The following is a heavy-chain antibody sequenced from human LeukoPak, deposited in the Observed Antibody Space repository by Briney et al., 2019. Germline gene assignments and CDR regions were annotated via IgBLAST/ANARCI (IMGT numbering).Heavy chain of an antibody. CDR1: GFTFSSYA. Sequence: GGSLRLSCAASGFTFSSYAMSWVRQAPGKGLEWGSAISGSGGSTYYADSVKGRFTISRDNSKNTLYLQMNSLRAGDTAVYYCAKELRYFDWLSHFDYWGQGTLVTVSS. V-gene: IGHV3-23*01. D-gene: IGHD3-9*01. CDR3: AKELRYFDWLSHFDY. J-gene: IGHJ4*02. CDR2: ISGSGGST.